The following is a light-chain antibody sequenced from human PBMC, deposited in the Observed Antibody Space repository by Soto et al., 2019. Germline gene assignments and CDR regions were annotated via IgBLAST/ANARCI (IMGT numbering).Light chain of an antibody. CDR2: EDN. J-gene: IGLJ3*02. Sequence: NFMLTQPHSVSESPGKTVTISCTRSSGNIASNYVQWYQQRPGSAPLTVIYEDNKRPSGVPDRFSGSIDSSSNSASLAISGLKTEDEADYYCQSYDRSSVWGFGGGTTLTVL. V-gene: IGLV6-57*03. CDR1: SGNIASNY. CDR3: QSYDRSSVWG.